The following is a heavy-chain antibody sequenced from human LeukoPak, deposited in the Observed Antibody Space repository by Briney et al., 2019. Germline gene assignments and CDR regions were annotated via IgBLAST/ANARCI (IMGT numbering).Heavy chain of an antibody. Sequence: GGSLRLSCAASGFTFSNYVMSWVRQAPGKGLEWVSAIGGGATTYYADYVKGRFTISRDNSKNTLYLQMNSLRAEDTAIYYCARGDDSNDYYFYYYMDVWGNGTTVTVSS. CDR1: GFTFSNYV. D-gene: IGHD4-11*01. V-gene: IGHV3-23*01. J-gene: IGHJ6*03. CDR2: IGGGATT. CDR3: ARGDDSNDYYFYYYMDV.